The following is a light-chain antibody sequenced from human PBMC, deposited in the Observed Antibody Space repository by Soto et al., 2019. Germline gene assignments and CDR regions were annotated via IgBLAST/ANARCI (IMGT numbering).Light chain of an antibody. V-gene: IGLV2-14*01. J-gene: IGLJ2*01. CDR2: EVS. Sequence: QSALTQPASVSGSPGQSITISCTGTSSDIGGYNYVSWYQQHPGKAPKLMIYEVSYRPSGVSIRFSGSKSGNTASLTISGLQAEDEAEYHCSSYTSSSTLRVFGGGTKLTVL. CDR3: SSYTSSSTLRV. CDR1: SSDIGGYNY.